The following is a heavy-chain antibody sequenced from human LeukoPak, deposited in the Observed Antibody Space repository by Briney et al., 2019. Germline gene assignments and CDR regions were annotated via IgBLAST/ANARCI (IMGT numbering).Heavy chain of an antibody. CDR3: ARGVRVYGLATTTYFDY. J-gene: IGHJ4*02. D-gene: IGHD5-24*01. CDR1: GGSITNYY. CDR2: VFYTGYT. V-gene: IGHV4-59*12. Sequence: PSETLSLTCSVSGGSITNYYWTWIRQPPGKGLEWIGFVFYTGYTNYNPSLKSRVSISVDTSKSQFSLKLSSVTAADTAVYYCARGVRVYGLATTTYFDYWGQGTLVTVSS.